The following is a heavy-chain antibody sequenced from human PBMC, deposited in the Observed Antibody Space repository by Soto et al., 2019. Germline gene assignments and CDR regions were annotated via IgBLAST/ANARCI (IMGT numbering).Heavy chain of an antibody. D-gene: IGHD6-13*01. V-gene: IGHV1-46*01. Sequence: ASVKVSCKASGGTFSSDAFSWVRQAPGQGLEWMGIINPSGGSTSYAQKFQGRVTMTRDTSTSTVYMELSSLRSEDTAVYYCARDLSPYFGSSSPPGMDVWG. J-gene: IGHJ6*02. CDR3: ARDLSPYFGSSSPPGMDV. CDR2: INPSGGST. CDR1: GGTFSSDA.